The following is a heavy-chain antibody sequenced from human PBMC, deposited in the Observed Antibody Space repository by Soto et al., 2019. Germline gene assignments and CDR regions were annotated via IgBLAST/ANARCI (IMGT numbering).Heavy chain of an antibody. CDR2: INHSGST. CDR1: GGSFSGYY. Sequence: SETLSLTCAVYGGSFSGYYWSWIRQPPGKGLEWIGEINHSGSTNYNPSLKSRVTISVDTSKNQFSLKLSSVTAADTAVYYCARRTRYWGQGTLVTVSS. J-gene: IGHJ4*02. CDR3: ARRTRY. D-gene: IGHD1-1*01. V-gene: IGHV4-34*01.